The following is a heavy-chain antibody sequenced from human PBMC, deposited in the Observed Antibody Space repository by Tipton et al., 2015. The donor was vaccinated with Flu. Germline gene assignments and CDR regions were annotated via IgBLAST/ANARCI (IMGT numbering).Heavy chain of an antibody. Sequence: TLSLTCTVSGGSISSGSYYWSWIRQPDGKGLEWIGRIYTSGSTTYNPSLKSRVTISVDTSKNQFSLKLSSVTAADTAVYYCARGGYSYGYGKNYYYYGMDVWGQGTTVTVSS. J-gene: IGHJ6*02. CDR2: IYTSGST. CDR3: ARGGYSYGYGKNYYYYGMDV. V-gene: IGHV4-61*02. D-gene: IGHD5-18*01. CDR1: GGSISSGSYY.